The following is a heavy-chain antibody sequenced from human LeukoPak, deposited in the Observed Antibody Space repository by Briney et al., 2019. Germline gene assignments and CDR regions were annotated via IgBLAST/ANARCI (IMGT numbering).Heavy chain of an antibody. Sequence: GGSLRLSCAASGFTFSSYSMNWVRQAPGKGLEWVSSISSSSSYIYYADSVKGRFTISRDNAKNSLYLQMSSLRAEDTAVYYCARDLWDYGDNGYYWGQGTLVTVSS. CDR3: ARDLWDYGDNGYY. CDR1: GFTFSSYS. CDR2: ISSSSSYI. D-gene: IGHD4-23*01. J-gene: IGHJ4*02. V-gene: IGHV3-21*01.